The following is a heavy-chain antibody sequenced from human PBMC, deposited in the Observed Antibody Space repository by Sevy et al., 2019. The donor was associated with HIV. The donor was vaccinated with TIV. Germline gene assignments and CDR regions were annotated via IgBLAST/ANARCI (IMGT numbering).Heavy chain of an antibody. D-gene: IGHD3-22*01. J-gene: IGHJ4*02. CDR3: SRGLYYYDMRGHQEPGDY. V-gene: IGHV3-74*01. Sequence: GGSLTLSCAASGITLTPYWMHWVRHVPGKGLVWVSRINSDGSSTSYAESVKGRFTISRDNGKNTLYLQMKSLRVEDTAVYFCSRGLYYYDMRGHQEPGDYWGQGVLVTVSS. CDR2: INSDGSST. CDR1: GITLTPYW.